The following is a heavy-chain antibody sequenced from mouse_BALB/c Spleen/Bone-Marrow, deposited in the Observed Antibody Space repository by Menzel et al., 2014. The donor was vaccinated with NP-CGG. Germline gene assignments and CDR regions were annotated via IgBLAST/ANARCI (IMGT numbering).Heavy chain of an antibody. V-gene: IGHV1-69*01. D-gene: IGHD2-4*01. CDR1: GYTFTDKW. CDR3: ARGGHDFSLDY. CDR2: IDTSDSYI. J-gene: IGHJ4*01. Sequence: QVQLQRSGAEFVMPGASVKMSCKASGYTFTDKWMHWVKQRPGQGLEWIGAIDTSDSYINFNQKFKGKASLTVDASSSTAYMHLSSLTSDDSAVYYCARGGHDFSLDYWGQGTSVIVSS.